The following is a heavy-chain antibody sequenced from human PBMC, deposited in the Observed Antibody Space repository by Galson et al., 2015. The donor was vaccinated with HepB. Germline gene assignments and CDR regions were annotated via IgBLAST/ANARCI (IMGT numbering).Heavy chain of an antibody. D-gene: IGHD3-3*01. CDR1: GFTFSSYA. Sequence: SLRLSCAASGFTFSSYAMSWVRQAPGKGLEWVSAISGSGGSTYYADSVKGRFTISRDNSKNTLYLQMNSLRAEDTAVYYCAKSTIFGVVFDYWGQGTLVTVSS. CDR2: ISGSGGST. CDR3: AKSTIFGVVFDY. V-gene: IGHV3-23*01. J-gene: IGHJ4*02.